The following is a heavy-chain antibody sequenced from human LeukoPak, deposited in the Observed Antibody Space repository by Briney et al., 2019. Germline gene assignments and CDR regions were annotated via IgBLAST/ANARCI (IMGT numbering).Heavy chain of an antibody. V-gene: IGHV4-34*01. D-gene: IGHD6-13*01. CDR3: ARTLDKDSSSAPYHYYMDV. Sequence: SETLSLTCAVYGGSFSGYYWSWIRQPPGKGLEWIGEINHSGSTNYNPSLKSRATISVDTSKNQLSLKLKSVTAAGTAVYYCARTLDKDSSSAPYHYYMDVWGKGTTVTVSS. CDR1: GGSFSGYY. CDR2: INHSGST. J-gene: IGHJ6*03.